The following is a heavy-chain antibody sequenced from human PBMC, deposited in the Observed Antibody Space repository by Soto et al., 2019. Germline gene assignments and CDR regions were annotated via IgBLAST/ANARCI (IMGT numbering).Heavy chain of an antibody. CDR3: ARDRRITTVPGVIPAAFDY. V-gene: IGHV3-30-3*01. CDR2: ISYDGSNK. Sequence: PVGSLRLSCAASGFTFSSYAMHWVRQAPGKGLEWVAVISYDGSNKYYADSVKGRFTISRDNSKNTLYMQMNSLRSEDTAVYYCARDRRITTVPGVIPAAFDYWGQGTPVTVSS. J-gene: IGHJ4*02. CDR1: GFTFSSYA. D-gene: IGHD3-10*01.